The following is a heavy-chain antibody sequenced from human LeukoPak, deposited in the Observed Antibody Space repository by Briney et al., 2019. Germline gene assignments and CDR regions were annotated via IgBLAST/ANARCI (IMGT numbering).Heavy chain of an antibody. CDR1: GYSISSGYY. Sequence: PSETLSLTCTVSGYSISSGYYWGWVRQPPGKGLEWIGYISYSGTSYYTPSLQSRVTMTVDTSKNQFSLNLNSVTAADTAIYYCMRSHGAYWGQGALVTVSS. J-gene: IGHJ4*02. D-gene: IGHD3-10*01. CDR2: ISYSGTS. V-gene: IGHV4-38-2*02. CDR3: MRSHGAY.